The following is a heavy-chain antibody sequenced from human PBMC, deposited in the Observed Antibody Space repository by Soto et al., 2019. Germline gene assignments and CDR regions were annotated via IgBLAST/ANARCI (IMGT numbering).Heavy chain of an antibody. V-gene: IGHV2-5*01. CDR2: LYWNDDN. CDR1: GFSLSTSGVG. Sequence: QITLKESGPTLVIPTQTLTLTCTFSGFSLSTSGVGVGWIRQPPGKALQWLALLYWNDDNRYSPSLKSRLTTTKHTSKNQVVLTMTNVDPVDTATYYCAHSYGDDSLNVYYYDYGMDVWGQGTTVTVSS. J-gene: IGHJ6*02. D-gene: IGHD4-17*01. CDR3: AHSYGDDSLNVYYYDYGMDV.